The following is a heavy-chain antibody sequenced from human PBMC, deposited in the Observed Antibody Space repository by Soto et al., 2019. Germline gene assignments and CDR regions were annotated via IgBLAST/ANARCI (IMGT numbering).Heavy chain of an antibody. Sequence: QLQLQESGPGLVKPSETLSLTCTVSGGSISSSSYYWGWIRQPPGKGLEWIGSIYYSGSTYYNPSTKRRVTISVDTSKNQFSLKLSSVTAADTAVYYCARHRPVIAAAGPFDYWGQGTLVTVSS. J-gene: IGHJ4*02. CDR2: IYYSGST. CDR3: ARHRPVIAAAGPFDY. D-gene: IGHD6-13*01. CDR1: GGSISSSSYY. V-gene: IGHV4-39*01.